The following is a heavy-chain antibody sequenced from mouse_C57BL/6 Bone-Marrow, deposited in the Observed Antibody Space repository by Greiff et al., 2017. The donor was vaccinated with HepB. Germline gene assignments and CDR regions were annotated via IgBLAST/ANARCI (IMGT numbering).Heavy chain of an antibody. D-gene: IGHD2-2*01. V-gene: IGHV5-6*01. Sequence: EVQLVESGGDLVKPGGSLKLSCAASGFTFSSYGMSWVRQTPDKRLEWVATISSGGSYTYYPDSVKGRFTISRDNAKNTLYLQMSSLKSEDTAMYYCARGVYYGYAWYFDVWGTGTTVTVSS. CDR2: ISSGGSYT. CDR1: GFTFSSYG. J-gene: IGHJ1*03. CDR3: ARGVYYGYAWYFDV.